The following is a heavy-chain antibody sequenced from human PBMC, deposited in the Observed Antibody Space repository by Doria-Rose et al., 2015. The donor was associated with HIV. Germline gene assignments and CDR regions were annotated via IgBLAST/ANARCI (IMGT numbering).Heavy chain of an antibody. CDR1: GGSLSSPGMG. CDR2: IFSDDER. Sequence: ESGPVLVKPTETLTLTCAVSGGSLSSPGMGVSWIRQPPGKALEWLANIFSDDERSYTTSLKSRITISRSTSKSQVVLTMTDMDPVDTATYYCARIKSSRWYHKYYFDFWGQGTLVIVSA. V-gene: IGHV2-26*01. D-gene: IGHD6-13*01. CDR3: ARIKSSRWYHKYYFDF. J-gene: IGHJ4*02.